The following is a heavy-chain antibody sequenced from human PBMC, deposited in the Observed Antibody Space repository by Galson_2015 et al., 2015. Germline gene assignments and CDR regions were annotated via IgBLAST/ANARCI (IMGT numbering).Heavy chain of an antibody. CDR2: ISSSSSYI. D-gene: IGHD3-10*01. CDR1: GFTFSSYS. J-gene: IGHJ3*02. Sequence: SLRLSCAASGFTFSSYSMNWVRQAPGKGLEWVSSISSSSSYIYYADSVKGRFTISRDNAKNSLYLQMNSLRAEDTAVYYCAREEVRGVPWAFDIWGQGTMVTVSS. V-gene: IGHV3-21*01. CDR3: AREEVRGVPWAFDI.